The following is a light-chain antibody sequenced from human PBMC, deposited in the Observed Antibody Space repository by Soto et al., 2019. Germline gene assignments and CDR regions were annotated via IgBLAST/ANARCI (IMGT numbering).Light chain of an antibody. CDR1: QSISRW. CDR3: QQYNSYLRT. V-gene: IGKV1-5*01. J-gene: IGKJ1*01. CDR2: DAS. Sequence: DVQMTQSPSTLSASVGDRVTITCRASQSISRWLAWYRQIPGKAPKLLIYDASTLESGVPSRFSGSGSGTEFTLTISSRQPDDFATYYCQQYNSYLRTFGQGTKVEVK.